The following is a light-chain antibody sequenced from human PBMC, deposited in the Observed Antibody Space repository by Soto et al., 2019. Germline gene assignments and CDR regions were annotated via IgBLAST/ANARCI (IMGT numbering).Light chain of an antibody. CDR1: SSDVGGYNY. Sequence: QSALTQPASVSGSPGQSITISCTGTSSDVGGYNYVSWYQHHPGKAPKLMIYDVSNRPSGVSNHFSGSKSGNTASLTISGFQADDEAEYYCSSYTRRSTLVFVGGTKLTVL. CDR2: DVS. V-gene: IGLV2-14*03. J-gene: IGLJ2*01. CDR3: SSYTRRSTLV.